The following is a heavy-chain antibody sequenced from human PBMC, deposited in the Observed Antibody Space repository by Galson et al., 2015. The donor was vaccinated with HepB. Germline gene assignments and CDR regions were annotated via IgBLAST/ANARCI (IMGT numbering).Heavy chain of an antibody. CDR3: WSSSGYYLIFDY. CDR1: GFTFSSYA. D-gene: IGHD3-22*01. V-gene: IGHV3-23*01. Sequence: SLRLSCAASGFTFSSYAMSWVRQAPGKGLEWVSAISGSGGSTYYADSVKGRFTISRDNSKNTLYLQMNSLRAEDTAVYYCWSSSGYYLIFDYWGQGTLVTVSS. CDR2: ISGSGGST. J-gene: IGHJ4*02.